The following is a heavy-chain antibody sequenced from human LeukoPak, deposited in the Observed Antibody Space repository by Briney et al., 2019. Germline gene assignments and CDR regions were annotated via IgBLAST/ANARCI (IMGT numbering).Heavy chain of an antibody. J-gene: IGHJ1*01. Sequence: GGSLRLSCTASGLSFSNAWMHWVRQAPGKGLVWVSRIKSDGSTNYADSVKGRFTISRDNAKNTVSLQMNSLRAEDTGVYYCARAPSEIGGYYPEYFRHWGQGTLVTVSS. CDR1: GLSFSNAW. D-gene: IGHD3-22*01. CDR3: ARAPSEIGGYYPEYFRH. V-gene: IGHV3-74*01. CDR2: IKSDGST.